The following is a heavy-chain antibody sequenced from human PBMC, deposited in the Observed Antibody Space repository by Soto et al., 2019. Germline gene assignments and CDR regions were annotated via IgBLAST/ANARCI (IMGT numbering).Heavy chain of an antibody. CDR2: IYYSGST. CDR1: GGSISSYY. J-gene: IGHJ6*02. V-gene: IGHV4-59*01. Sequence: NPSETLSLTCTVSGGSISSYYWSWIRQPPGKGLEWIGYIYYSGSTNYNPSLKSRVTISVDTSKNQFSLKLSSVTAADTAVYYCARDRGSGYDTAGTTPLDYYYYGMDVWGQGTTVTVSS. D-gene: IGHD5-12*01. CDR3: ARDRGSGYDTAGTTPLDYYYYGMDV.